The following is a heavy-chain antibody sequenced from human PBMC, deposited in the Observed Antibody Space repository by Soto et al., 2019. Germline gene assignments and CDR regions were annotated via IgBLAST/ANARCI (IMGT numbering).Heavy chain of an antibody. CDR3: AREGTLRRWHSLFYGDYAGRGYWYFDL. Sequence: QVQLVESGGGLVKPGGSLRLSCAASGFTFSDYYMSWIRQAPGKGLEWGSYISSSSSYTNYADSVKGRFTISRDNAKNSLYLQMNSLRAEDTAVYYCAREGTLRRWHSLFYGDYAGRGYWYFDLWGRGTLVTVSS. CDR2: ISSSSSYT. D-gene: IGHD4-17*01. CDR1: GFTFSDYY. J-gene: IGHJ2*01. V-gene: IGHV3-11*06.